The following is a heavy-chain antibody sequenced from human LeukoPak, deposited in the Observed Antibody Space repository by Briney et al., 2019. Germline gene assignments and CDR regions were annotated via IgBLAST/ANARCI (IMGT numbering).Heavy chain of an antibody. V-gene: IGHV4-39*01. Sequence: SETLSLTCTVSGVSISTRTYYSAWIRQPPGKGLEWIGSIYYTGNTNYNPSLKSRVTISVDTSKNQFSLKVTSVTAADTAVYYCARRGDTSSSYNWFDPWGQGTLVTVST. D-gene: IGHD6-13*01. CDR2: IYYTGNT. J-gene: IGHJ5*02. CDR1: GVSISTRTYY. CDR3: ARRGDTSSSYNWFDP.